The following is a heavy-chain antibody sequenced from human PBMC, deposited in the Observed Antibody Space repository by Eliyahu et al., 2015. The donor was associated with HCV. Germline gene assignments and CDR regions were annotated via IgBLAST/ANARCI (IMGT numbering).Heavy chain of an antibody. Sequence: GLEWMGWMNPKSGNTGYAQKFQGRVTMTRNTSISTAYMEVSSLRSEDTAVYYCARAESYYGSGSYYKTIEYWGQGTLVTVSS. D-gene: IGHD3-10*01. J-gene: IGHJ4*02. V-gene: IGHV1-8*01. CDR3: ARAESYYGSGSYYKTIEY. CDR2: MNPKSGNT.